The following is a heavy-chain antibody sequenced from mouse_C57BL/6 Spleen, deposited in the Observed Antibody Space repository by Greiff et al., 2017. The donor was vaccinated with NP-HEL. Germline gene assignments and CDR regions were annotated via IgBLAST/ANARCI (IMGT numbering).Heavy chain of an antibody. CDR1: GYTFTSYW. V-gene: IGHV1-53*01. CDR2: INPSNGGT. CDR3: ARAGIYYGYDGAWFAY. Sequence: LQESGTELVKPGASVKLSCKASGYTFTSYWMHWVKQRPGQGLEWIGNINPSNGGTKYNEKFKSKATLTVDKSSSTAYMQLSSLTSEDSAVYYCARAGIYYGYDGAWFAYWGQGTLVTVSA. D-gene: IGHD2-2*01. J-gene: IGHJ3*01.